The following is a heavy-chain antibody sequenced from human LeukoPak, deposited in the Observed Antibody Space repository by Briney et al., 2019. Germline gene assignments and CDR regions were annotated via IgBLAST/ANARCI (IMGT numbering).Heavy chain of an antibody. D-gene: IGHD1-26*01. CDR1: GITFSKYW. CDR3: ARDTTNYFDY. Sequence: GGSLRLSCVDSGITFSKYWMSWVRQAPGKGLEWVSVIYSGGSTYYADSVKGRFTISRDNSKNTLYLQMNSLRAEDTAVYYCARDTTNYFDYWGQGTLVTVSS. V-gene: IGHV3-53*01. J-gene: IGHJ4*02. CDR2: IYSGGST.